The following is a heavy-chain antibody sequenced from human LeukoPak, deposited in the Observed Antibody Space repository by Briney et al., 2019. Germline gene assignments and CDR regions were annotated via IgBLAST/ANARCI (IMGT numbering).Heavy chain of an antibody. V-gene: IGHV1-46*01. J-gene: IGHJ6*03. CDR1: GYTFTNYH. CDR2: INPSGGST. Sequence: ASVKVSCKASGYTFTNYHMHWVRQAPGQGLEWMGIINPSGGSTSYAQKFQGRVTMTTDTSTSTVSMELSSLRSEDTAVYYYARDDGVATYYMDVWGKGTTVTVS. CDR3: ARDDGVATYYMDV. D-gene: IGHD5-12*01.